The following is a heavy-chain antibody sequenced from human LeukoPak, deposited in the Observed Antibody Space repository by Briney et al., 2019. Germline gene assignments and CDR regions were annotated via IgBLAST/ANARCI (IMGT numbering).Heavy chain of an antibody. CDR2: IKHDGSEK. CDR3: AKFPYCSSTSCPYYMDV. J-gene: IGHJ6*03. D-gene: IGHD2-2*01. V-gene: IGHV3-7*03. CDR1: GFTFSGYW. Sequence: PGGSLRLSCAASGFTFSGYWMTWVRQAPGKGLEWVANIKHDGSEKYYVDSVKGRFTISRDNAKNSLYLQMNSLRAEDTAVYYCAKFPYCSSTSCPYYMDVWGKGTTVTVSS.